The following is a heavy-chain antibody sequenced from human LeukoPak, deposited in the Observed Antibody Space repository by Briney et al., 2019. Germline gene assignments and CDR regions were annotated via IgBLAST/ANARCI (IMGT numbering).Heavy chain of an antibody. Sequence: GESLKISCKGSGYSFTSYWIGWVRQMPGKGLEWRGITYPGDSDTRYSPSFQGQVTISADKSISTAYLQWSSLKASDTAMYYCARRYSGYDDYFDYWGQGTLVTVSS. CDR2: TYPGDSDT. D-gene: IGHD5-12*01. CDR1: GYSFTSYW. J-gene: IGHJ4*02. CDR3: ARRYSGYDDYFDY. V-gene: IGHV5-51*01.